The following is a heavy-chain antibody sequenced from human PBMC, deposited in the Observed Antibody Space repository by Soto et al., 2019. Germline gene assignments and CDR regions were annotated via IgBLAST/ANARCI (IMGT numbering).Heavy chain of an antibody. V-gene: IGHV4-34*01. CDR2: INHSGST. CDR1: CGSFSGYY. CDR3: ARGVYYFDY. J-gene: IGHJ4*02. Sequence: SETLSLTCAFYCGSFSGYYWSWIRQPPGKGLEWIGEINHSGSTNYNPSLKSRVTISVDTSKNQFSLKLSSVTAADTAVYYCARGVYYFDYWGQGTLVTVSS.